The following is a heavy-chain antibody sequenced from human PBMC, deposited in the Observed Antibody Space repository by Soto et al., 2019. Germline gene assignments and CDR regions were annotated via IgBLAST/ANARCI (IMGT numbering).Heavy chain of an antibody. D-gene: IGHD2-15*01. CDR3: QQGYCSGGSCYDAFDI. CDR2: INHSGST. V-gene: IGHV4-34*01. CDR1: GGSFSGYD. J-gene: IGHJ3*02. Sequence: QVQLHQWGAGLLKPSETLSLTCAVYGGSFSGYDWSWIRQPPGKGLEWIGEINHSGSTNYNPSLKSRVTISVDTSKNHFSLKLSSVTAADTAVYYCQQGYCSGGSCYDAFDIWGQGTMVTVSS.